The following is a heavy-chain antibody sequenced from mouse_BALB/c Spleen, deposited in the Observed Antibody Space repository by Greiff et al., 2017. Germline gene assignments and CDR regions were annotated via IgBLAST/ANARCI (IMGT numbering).Heavy chain of an antibody. CDR2: IHYSGST. J-gene: IGHJ1*01. V-gene: IGHV3-1*02. CDR3: ARESGSSYWYFDV. Sequence: EVKLVESGPDLVKPSQSLSLTCTVTGYSITSGYSWHWIRQFPGNKLEWMGYIHYSGSTNYNPSLKSRISITRDTSKNQFFLQLNSVTTEDTATYYCARESGSSYWYFDVWGAGTTVTVSS. CDR1: GYSITSGYS. D-gene: IGHD1-1*01.